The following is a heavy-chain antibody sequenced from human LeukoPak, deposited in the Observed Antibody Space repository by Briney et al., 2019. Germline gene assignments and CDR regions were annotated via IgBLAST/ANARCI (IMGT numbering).Heavy chain of an antibody. V-gene: IGHV3-30*02. Sequence: GGSLRLSCAASGFTFSSYGMHWVRQAPGKGLEWVAFIRYDGSNKYYADSVKGRFTISGDNSKNTLYLQMNSLRAEDTAVYYCAKFWVVTAIKDYWGQGTLVTVSS. J-gene: IGHJ4*02. CDR2: IRYDGSNK. D-gene: IGHD2-21*02. CDR3: AKFWVVTAIKDY. CDR1: GFTFSSYG.